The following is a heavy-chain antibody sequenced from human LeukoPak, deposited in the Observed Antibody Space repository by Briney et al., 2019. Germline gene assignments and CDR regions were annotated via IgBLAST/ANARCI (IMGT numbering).Heavy chain of an antibody. CDR1: GYTFTGYY. J-gene: IGHJ3*02. V-gene: IGHV1-2*06. D-gene: IGHD7-27*01. CDR3: ASLANWGDAFDI. CDR2: INPNSGGT. Sequence: ASVKVSCKASGYTFTGYYMHWVRQAPGQGLEWMGRINPNSGGTNYAQKFQGRVTMTRDTSISTAYMELSRLRSDDTAVYYCASLANWGDAFDIWGQGTMVTVSS.